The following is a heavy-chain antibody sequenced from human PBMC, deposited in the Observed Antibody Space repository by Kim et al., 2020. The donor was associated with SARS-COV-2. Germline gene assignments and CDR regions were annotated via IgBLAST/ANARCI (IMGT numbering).Heavy chain of an antibody. J-gene: IGHJ6*03. Sequence: SETLSLTCTVSGGSISSSSYYWGWIRQPPGKGLEWIGSIYYSGSTYYNPSLKSRVTISVDTSKNQFSLKLSSVTAADTAVYYCARLICSGGSCYSDYYYYYMDCWGKETTVTVSS. D-gene: IGHD2-15*01. V-gene: IGHV4-39*01. CDR3: ARLICSGGSCYSDYYYYYMDC. CDR1: GGSISSSSYY. CDR2: IYYSGST.